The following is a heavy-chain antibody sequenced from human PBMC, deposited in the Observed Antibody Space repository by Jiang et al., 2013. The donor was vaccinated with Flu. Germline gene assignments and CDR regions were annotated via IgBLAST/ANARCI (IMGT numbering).Heavy chain of an antibody. J-gene: IGHJ4*02. CDR2: INHSGSP. CDR1: GGSFSGYY. Sequence: LSLTCALYGGSFSGYYWTWIRQPPGKGLEWIGEINHSGSPNYNPSLKSRVTISVDTSKNQFSLKLTSVTAADTAVYYCARGWGGRPDYWGQGTLVTVSS. D-gene: IGHD3-16*01. V-gene: IGHV4-34*01. CDR3: ARGWGGRPDY.